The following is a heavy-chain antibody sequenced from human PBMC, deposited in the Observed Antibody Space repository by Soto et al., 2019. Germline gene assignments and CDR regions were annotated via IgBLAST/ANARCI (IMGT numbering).Heavy chain of an antibody. CDR2: IYYSGIT. Sequence: SETLSLTCTVSGVSISNSSYYWGWIRRPPGKGLEWIGTIYYSGITYYNPSLKSRVTISVDTSKNQFSLKLTSVTAADTAVYYCARNGSNWGQGTLVTVYS. V-gene: IGHV4-39*01. J-gene: IGHJ4*02. CDR3: ARNGSN. CDR1: GVSISNSSYY.